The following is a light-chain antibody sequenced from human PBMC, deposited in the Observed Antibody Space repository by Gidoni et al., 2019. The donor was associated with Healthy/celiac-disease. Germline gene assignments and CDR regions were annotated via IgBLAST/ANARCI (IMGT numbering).Light chain of an antibody. J-gene: IGKJ2*01. CDR1: QSISSY. Sequence: DIQMTQSPSSMSASVGDRVTITCRASQSISSYVNWYQQKPGKAPKLLIYAASSLQSGVPSRFRGSGSGTDITLTSSSLQPEDFATYYCQQSYRTPRTFGQGTKLEIK. V-gene: IGKV1-39*01. CDR3: QQSYRTPRT. CDR2: AAS.